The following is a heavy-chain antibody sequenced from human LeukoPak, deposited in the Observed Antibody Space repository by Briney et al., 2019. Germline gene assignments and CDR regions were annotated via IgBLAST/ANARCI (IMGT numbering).Heavy chain of an antibody. CDR1: GFTFSSYS. Sequence: PGGSLRLSCAASGFTFSSYSMNWVRQAPGKGLEWVSYISGDSTTLLYADSVKGRFTISRDNAKNSLYLQMNSLRAEDTAVYYCARFYGGNSRYWGQGTLVTVSS. D-gene: IGHD4-23*01. CDR3: ARFYGGNSRY. J-gene: IGHJ4*02. CDR2: ISGDSTTL. V-gene: IGHV3-48*04.